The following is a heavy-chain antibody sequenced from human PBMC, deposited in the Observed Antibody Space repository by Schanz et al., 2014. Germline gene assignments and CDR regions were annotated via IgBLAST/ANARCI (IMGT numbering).Heavy chain of an antibody. CDR1: GFTFSDYY. Sequence: QVQLVESGGGLVKPGGSLRLSCAASGFTFSDYYMTWMRQAPGKGLEWVSYISSSGSYTNYADSVKGRFTTSRDNGKKSMYLQMNSLRAEDTAVYYCARSPNNNDFWSGYTLRADYDSYMDVWGKGTTVTVS. V-gene: IGHV3-11*06. CDR2: ISSSGSYT. CDR3: ARSPNNNDFWSGYTLRADYDSYMDV. D-gene: IGHD3-3*01. J-gene: IGHJ6*03.